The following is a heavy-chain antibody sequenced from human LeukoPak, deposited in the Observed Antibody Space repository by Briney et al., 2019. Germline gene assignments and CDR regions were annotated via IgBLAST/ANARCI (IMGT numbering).Heavy chain of an antibody. CDR3: ARQPRYCSSTSCYYYYYMDV. CDR1: GGSISSYY. CDR2: IYYSGST. J-gene: IGHJ6*03. Sequence: SETLSLTCTVSGGSISSYYWSWIRQPPGKGLEWIGYIYYSGSTNYSPSLKSRVAISVDTSKNQFSLKLSSVTAADTAVYYCARQPRYCSSTSCYYYYYMDVWGKGTTVTVSS. D-gene: IGHD2-2*01. V-gene: IGHV4-59*08.